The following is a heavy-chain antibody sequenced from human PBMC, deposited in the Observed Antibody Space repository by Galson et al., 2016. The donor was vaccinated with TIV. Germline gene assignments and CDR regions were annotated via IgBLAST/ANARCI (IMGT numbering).Heavy chain of an antibody. J-gene: IGHJ4*02. D-gene: IGHD6-19*01. CDR3: ATLSSGWPNYFDN. CDR2: IYPGASDT. CDR1: GYRFSDYW. Sequence: QSGAEVKKPGESLKISCRGSGYRFSDYWIGWVRQTPEEGLEWMGVIYPGASDTKYSPSFQGQVTISADKSINTAYLQCNRLKASDTAIYFCATLSSGWPNYFDNWGQGTQVIVSS. V-gene: IGHV5-51*01.